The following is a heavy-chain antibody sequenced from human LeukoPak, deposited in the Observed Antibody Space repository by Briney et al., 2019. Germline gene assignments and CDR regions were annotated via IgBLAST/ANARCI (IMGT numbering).Heavy chain of an antibody. CDR1: GYSFTSYW. Sequence: GESLKISCKGSGYSFTSYWIGWVRQMPGKGLEWMGIIYPGDSDTRYSPPFQGQVTISADKSISTAYLQWSSLKASDTAMYYCARDTYYYDSSGYWGLPHYYYYGMDVWGQGTTVTVSS. CDR3: ARDTYYYDSSGYWGLPHYYYYGMDV. D-gene: IGHD3-22*01. V-gene: IGHV5-51*01. J-gene: IGHJ6*02. CDR2: IYPGDSDT.